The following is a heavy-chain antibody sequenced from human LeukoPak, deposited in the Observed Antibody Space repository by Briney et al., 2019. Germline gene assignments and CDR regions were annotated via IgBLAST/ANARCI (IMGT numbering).Heavy chain of an antibody. CDR3: TRGVAILNYFDY. CDR2: IKSKTDGGTT. J-gene: IGHJ4*02. Sequence: PGGSLRLSCAGSGFSLSNAWMSWVRQAPGKGLEWVARIKSKTDGGTTDYAAPVKGRFTISRDDSKNPLYLQMDSLKTEDTAVYYCTRGVAILNYFDYWGQGTLVTVFS. V-gene: IGHV3-15*01. CDR1: GFSLSNAW.